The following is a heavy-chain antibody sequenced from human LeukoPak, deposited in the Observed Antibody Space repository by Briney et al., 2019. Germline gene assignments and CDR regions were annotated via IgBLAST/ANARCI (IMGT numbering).Heavy chain of an antibody. V-gene: IGHV3-30*02. Sequence: AGGSLRLSCEASGFAFSSYDMHWVRQAPGKGLEWVAFIRYDGSNKYYADSVKGRFTISRDNSKNTMYTQMNSLRVEDTAVYYCAKEAGYSGYVFARYMDVWGKGTTVTISS. CDR2: IRYDGSNK. J-gene: IGHJ6*03. CDR1: GFAFSSYD. D-gene: IGHD5-12*01. CDR3: AKEAGYSGYVFARYMDV.